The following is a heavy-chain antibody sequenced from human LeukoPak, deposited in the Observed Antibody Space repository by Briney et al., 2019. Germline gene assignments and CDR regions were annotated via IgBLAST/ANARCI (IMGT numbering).Heavy chain of an antibody. V-gene: IGHV3-23*01. CDR1: GFTFSSYA. CDR3: ARGSATVDY. CDR2: ISGSGSNT. Sequence: GGSLRLSCAASGFTFSSYAMSWVRQAPGKGLEWVSTISGSGSNTFYADSVKGRFAISRDNAKNSLYLQMNSLRAEDTAVYYCARGSATVDYWGQGTLVTVSS. J-gene: IGHJ4*02.